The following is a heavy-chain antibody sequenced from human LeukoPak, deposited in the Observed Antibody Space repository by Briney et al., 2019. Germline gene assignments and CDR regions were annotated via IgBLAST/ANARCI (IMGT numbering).Heavy chain of an antibody. D-gene: IGHD3-16*02. Sequence: GGSLRLSCAASGFTFIGHNMNWVRQAPGKGLEWVSFVSISGGTIYYADSVKGRFRISRDNAKSSLDLEMNSLGAEDTAVYYCARAMSTFGGVIVISTFDIWGQGTMVTVS. CDR1: GFTFIGHN. CDR3: ARAMSTFGGVIVISTFDI. CDR2: VSISGGTI. V-gene: IGHV3-48*04. J-gene: IGHJ3*02.